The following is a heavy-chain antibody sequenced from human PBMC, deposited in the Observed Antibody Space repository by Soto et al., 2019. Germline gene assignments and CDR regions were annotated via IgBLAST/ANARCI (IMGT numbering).Heavy chain of an antibody. D-gene: IGHD3-22*01. Sequence: PGGPLRLSSAASGCNFSSHAISWVRQDPGKGLEWVSAISGSGGSTYYADSVKGRFTISRDNSKNTLYLQMNSLRAEDTAVYYCAKDLPAWYYYDSSGYYFDYWGQGTLVTV. CDR1: GCNFSSHA. CDR3: AKDLPAWYYYDSSGYYFDY. V-gene: IGHV3-23*01. J-gene: IGHJ4*02. CDR2: ISGSGGST.